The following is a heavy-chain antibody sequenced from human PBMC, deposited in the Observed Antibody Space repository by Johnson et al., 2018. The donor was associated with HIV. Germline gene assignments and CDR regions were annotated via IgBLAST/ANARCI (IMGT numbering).Heavy chain of an antibody. V-gene: IGHV3-30*02. J-gene: IGHJ3*02. Sequence: QMMLVESGGGVVQPGGSLRLSCAASGFTFSSYGMHWVRQAPGKGLEWVAFIRYDGSNKYYADSVKGRFTISRDNSKNTLYLQMNSLRAEDTAVYYCAKDPYDSSGYRRDAFDIWGQGTMVTVSS. CDR1: GFTFSSYG. D-gene: IGHD3-22*01. CDR3: AKDPYDSSGYRRDAFDI. CDR2: IRYDGSNK.